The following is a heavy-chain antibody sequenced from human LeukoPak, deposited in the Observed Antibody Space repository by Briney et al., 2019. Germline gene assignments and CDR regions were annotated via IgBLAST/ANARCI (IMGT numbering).Heavy chain of an antibody. Sequence: PSETLSLTCTVSGGSISSYYWSWIRQPPGKGLEWIGYIYYSGSTNYNPSLKSRVTISVDTSKNQFSLKLSSVTAADTAVYYCARVPRPYQHISTNWFDPWGQGTLVTVSS. V-gene: IGHV4-59*01. CDR3: ARVPRPYQHISTNWFDP. CDR1: GGSISSYY. D-gene: IGHD2-2*01. CDR2: IYYSGST. J-gene: IGHJ5*02.